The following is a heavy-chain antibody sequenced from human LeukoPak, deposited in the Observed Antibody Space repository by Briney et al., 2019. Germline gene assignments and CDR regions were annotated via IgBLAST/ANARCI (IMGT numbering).Heavy chain of an antibody. D-gene: IGHD1-14*01. CDR3: ARGPRNDP. CDR1: GYPFTTWE. Sequence: ASVEVSCKTSGYPFTTWEINWVRQAAGQGLEWMGWVHPSGNTAYAQKFQGRVTMTRDTSISTAYMELSGLSSDDTAGYFCARGPRNDPWGQGTLVTVSS. CDR2: VHPSGNT. J-gene: IGHJ5*02. V-gene: IGHV1-8*01.